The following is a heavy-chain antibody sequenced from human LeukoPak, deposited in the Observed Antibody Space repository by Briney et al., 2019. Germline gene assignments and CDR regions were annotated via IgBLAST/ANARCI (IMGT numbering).Heavy chain of an antibody. CDR1: GGSISSSSYY. CDR2: IYYSGST. D-gene: IGHD4-23*01. CDR3: ARADYGGSFDY. V-gene: IGHV4-39*01. Sequence: SETLSLTCTVSGGSISSSSYYWGWIRQPPGKGLEWIGSIYYSGSTYYNPSLKSRVTISVDTSKNQFSLKLSSVTAADTAVYYCARADYGGSFDYWGQGTLVTVSS. J-gene: IGHJ4*02.